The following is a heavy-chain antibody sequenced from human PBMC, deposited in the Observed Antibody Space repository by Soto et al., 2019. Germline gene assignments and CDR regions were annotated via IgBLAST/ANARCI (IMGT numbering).Heavy chain of an antibody. Sequence: GESLKISCKGSGYSFAGYWITWVRQKPGKGLEWMGRIDPSDSQTYYSPSFRGHVTISVTKSITTVFLQWSSLRASDTAMYYCARQIYDSDTGPNFQFYFDSWGQGTPVTVSS. CDR1: GYSFAGYW. V-gene: IGHV5-10-1*01. D-gene: IGHD3-22*01. CDR3: ARQIYDSDTGPNFQFYFDS. J-gene: IGHJ4*02. CDR2: IDPSDSQT.